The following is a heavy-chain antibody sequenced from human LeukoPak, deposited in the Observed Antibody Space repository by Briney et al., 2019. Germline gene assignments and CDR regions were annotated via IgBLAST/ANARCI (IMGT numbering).Heavy chain of an antibody. CDR2: IKQDGNEK. D-gene: IGHD3-22*01. J-gene: IGHJ4*02. CDR3: VRDPRTTYYYNSSGY. Sequence: GGSLSLSCAASGFTFSTYWMSWVRQAPGKGLEWVAHIKQDGNEKNYVDSVKGRFTISRDTAENSLYLQMNSLRAEDTAVYYCVRDPRTTYYYNSSGYWGQGTLVTVSS. CDR1: GFTFSTYW. V-gene: IGHV3-7*01.